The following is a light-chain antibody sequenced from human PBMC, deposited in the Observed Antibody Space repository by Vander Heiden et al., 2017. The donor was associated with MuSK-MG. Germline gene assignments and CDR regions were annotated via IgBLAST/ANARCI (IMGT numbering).Light chain of an antibody. CDR3: AGWDDSLNGPV. CDR2: KHN. Sequence: HSALTTPHSASGTPRHGVTVAYSGSSSNIGSNTVNWYQQLPGTAPKLLMYKHNQRPSGVPDRFSGSKSGTSASLTISGLQSEDEADYYCAGWDDSLNGPVIGGGTKLTVL. J-gene: IGLJ3*02. CDR1: SSNIGSNT. V-gene: IGLV1-44*01.